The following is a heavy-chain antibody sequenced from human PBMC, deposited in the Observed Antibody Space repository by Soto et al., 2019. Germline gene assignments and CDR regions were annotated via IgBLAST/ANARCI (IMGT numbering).Heavy chain of an antibody. CDR2: IYPSGST. V-gene: IGHV4-4*02. CDR3: GARIAVAGTPVYFDY. CDR1: GGSISSSNW. J-gene: IGHJ4*02. D-gene: IGHD6-19*01. Sequence: QVQLQESGPGLVKPSGTLSLTCAVSGGSISSSNWWSWVRQPPGKGLEWIGEIYPSGSTNYNPSLKSRVTISVDKSKNQFSLKLSSVTAAVTAGYYCGARIAVAGTPVYFDYWGQGTLVTVSS.